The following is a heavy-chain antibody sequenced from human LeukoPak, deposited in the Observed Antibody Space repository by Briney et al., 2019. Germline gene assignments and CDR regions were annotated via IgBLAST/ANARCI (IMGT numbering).Heavy chain of an antibody. D-gene: IGHD6-13*01. CDR1: GFSFSRND. CDR3: AKDLRPGYSSSWYFDY. J-gene: IGHJ4*02. CDR2: ISGSGGST. Sequence: GGSLRLSCAASGFSFSRNDMSWVRQAPGKGLEWVSAISGSGGSTYYADSVKGRFTISRDNSKNTLYLQMNSLRAEDTAVYYCAKDLRPGYSSSWYFDYWGQGTLVTVSS. V-gene: IGHV3-23*01.